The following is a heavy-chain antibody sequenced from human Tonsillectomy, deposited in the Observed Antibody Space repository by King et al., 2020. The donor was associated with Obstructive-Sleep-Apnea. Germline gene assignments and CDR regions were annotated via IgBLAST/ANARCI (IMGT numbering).Heavy chain of an antibody. CDR1: GYNFAINW. J-gene: IGHJ3*02. Sequence: QLVQSRAEGKKPGEALKISCKASGYNFAINWIGRVRQMPGKGLQWRGIIFPADSDHRYSPSFQGRVTLTADKSIRTAYPQWSSLKASDTAMYYCASQGDLLELRDDALDIWGQGTMVTVSS. CDR2: IFPADSDH. D-gene: IGHD1-7*01. V-gene: IGHV5-51*01. CDR3: ASQGDLLELRDDALDI.